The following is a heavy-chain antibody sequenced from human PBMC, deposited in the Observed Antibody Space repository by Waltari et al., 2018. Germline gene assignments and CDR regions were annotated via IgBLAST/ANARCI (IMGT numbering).Heavy chain of an antibody. CDR1: VGSLAPYF. Sequence: QVQLQQWGAGLLKPSETLSLTCAVYVGSLAPYFWGWIRQSPGKGLEWIGEINQRGTINYNPSLRSRVTMSVDRSTKEFSLRLRSITTADTAVYYCARGGGVILPNYLHFDLWGRGTLVTVSS. CDR2: INQRGTI. D-gene: IGHD3-16*01. V-gene: IGHV4-34*01. CDR3: ARGGGVILPNYLHFDL. J-gene: IGHJ2*01.